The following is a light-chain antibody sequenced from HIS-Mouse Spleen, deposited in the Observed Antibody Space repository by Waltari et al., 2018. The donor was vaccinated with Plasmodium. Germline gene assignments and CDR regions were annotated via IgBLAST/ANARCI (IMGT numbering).Light chain of an antibody. Sequence: SYELTQPPSVSVSPGQTARITCPGDALPKKYAYWYQQKSGQAPVLVIYEDSKRPSGSPERSLGSSSGKMSTLTIRGAQVEDEAEYYCYSTDSSGNHRVFGGGTKLTVL. V-gene: IGLV3-10*01. CDR2: EDS. CDR1: ALPKKY. J-gene: IGLJ3*02. CDR3: YSTDSSGNHRV.